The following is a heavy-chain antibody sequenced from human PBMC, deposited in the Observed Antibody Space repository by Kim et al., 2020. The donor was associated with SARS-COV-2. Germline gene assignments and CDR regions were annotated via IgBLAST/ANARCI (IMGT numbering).Heavy chain of an antibody. D-gene: IGHD3-22*01. CDR2: IYYSGST. CDR1: GGSVSSGSYY. Sequence: SETLSLTCTVSGGSVSSGSYYWSWIRQPPGKGLEWIGYIYYSGSTNYNPSLKSRVTISVDTSKNQFSLKLSSVTAADTAVYYCARGDYYDSSGLDYWGQG. V-gene: IGHV4-61*01. CDR3: ARGDYYDSSGLDY. J-gene: IGHJ4*02.